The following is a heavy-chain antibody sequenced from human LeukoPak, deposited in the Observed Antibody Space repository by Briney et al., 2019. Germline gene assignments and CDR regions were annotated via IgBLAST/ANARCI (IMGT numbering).Heavy chain of an antibody. D-gene: IGHD2-15*01. Sequence: APVKVSCKVSGYTLTKLSMHWVRQAPGKGLEWMGGFDPEDGETIYAQNFQGRVTMTEDTSTDTAYMELSSLKSEDTAVYYCATDLPLGVVAATPRTGYWGQGTLVTVSS. J-gene: IGHJ4*02. CDR2: FDPEDGET. CDR1: GYTLTKLS. CDR3: ATDLPLGVVAATPRTGY. V-gene: IGHV1-24*01.